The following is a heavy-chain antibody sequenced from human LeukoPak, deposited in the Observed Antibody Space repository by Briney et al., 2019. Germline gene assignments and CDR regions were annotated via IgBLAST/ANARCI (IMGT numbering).Heavy chain of an antibody. Sequence: SETLSLTCTVSGGSISSYYWSWIRQPPGEGLEWIGYIYYSGSTNCNPSLKSRVAMSVDTSKNQFSLNLTSVTAADTAVYYCAREDYYGSGSYNWFDPWGQGILVTVSS. CDR1: GGSISSYY. V-gene: IGHV4-59*01. CDR2: IYYSGST. J-gene: IGHJ5*02. CDR3: AREDYYGSGSYNWFDP. D-gene: IGHD3-10*01.